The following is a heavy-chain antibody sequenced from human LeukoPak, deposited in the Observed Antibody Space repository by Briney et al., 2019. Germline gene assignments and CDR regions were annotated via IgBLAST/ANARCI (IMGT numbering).Heavy chain of an antibody. V-gene: IGHV3-7*01. Sequence: GGSLRLSCAASGFTFSSYWMSWVRQAPGKGLEWVANIKQDGSEKYFVDSVKGRFTISRDNAKNSLHLQMNTLRAEDTAVYYCARERDGRSFDYWGQGTLVTVSS. J-gene: IGHJ4*02. CDR2: IKQDGSEK. D-gene: IGHD5-24*01. CDR1: GFTFSSYW. CDR3: ARERDGRSFDY.